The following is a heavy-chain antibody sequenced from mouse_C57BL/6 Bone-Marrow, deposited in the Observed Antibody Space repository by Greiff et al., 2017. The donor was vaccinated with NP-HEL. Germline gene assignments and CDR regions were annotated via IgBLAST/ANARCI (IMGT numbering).Heavy chain of an antibody. CDR1: GYSITSGYY. CDR2: ISYDGSN. CDR3: ARGEVITTVVAPFDY. V-gene: IGHV3-6*01. Sequence: EVQLVESGPGLVKPSQSLSLTCSVTGYSITSGYYWNWIRQFPGNKLEWMGYISYDGSNNYNPSLKNRISITRDTSKNQFFLKLKSVTTEDTATYYCARGEVITTVVAPFDYWGQGTTLTVSS. D-gene: IGHD1-1*01. J-gene: IGHJ2*01.